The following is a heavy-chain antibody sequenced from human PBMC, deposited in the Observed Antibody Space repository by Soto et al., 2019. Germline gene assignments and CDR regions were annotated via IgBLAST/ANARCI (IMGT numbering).Heavy chain of an antibody. CDR3: ARQIYDSDTGPNFQYYFDS. D-gene: IGHD3-22*01. CDR2: IDPSDSQT. Sequence: VEPLKISRKGAGYSCAGYWITWVRQKPGKGLEWMGRIDPSDSQTYYSPSFRGHVTISVTKSITTVFLQWSSLRASDTAMYYCARQIYDSDTGPNFQYYFDSWGQGTPVTVSS. J-gene: IGHJ4*02. CDR1: GYSCAGYW. V-gene: IGHV5-10-1*01.